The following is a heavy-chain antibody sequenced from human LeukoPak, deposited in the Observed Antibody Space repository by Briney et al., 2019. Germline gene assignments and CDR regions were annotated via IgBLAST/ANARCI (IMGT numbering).Heavy chain of an antibody. CDR2: IYYSGST. J-gene: IGHJ4*02. V-gene: IGHV4-39*01. CDR1: GGSISSSSYY. CDR3: ARANYDSSGYYFDY. D-gene: IGHD3-22*01. Sequence: SETLSLTCTVSGGSISSSSYYWGWIRQPPGKGLEWIGNIYYSGSTYYNPSLKSRVTISVDTSKNQSSLKLSSVTAADTAVYYCARANYDSSGYYFDYWGQGTLVTVSS.